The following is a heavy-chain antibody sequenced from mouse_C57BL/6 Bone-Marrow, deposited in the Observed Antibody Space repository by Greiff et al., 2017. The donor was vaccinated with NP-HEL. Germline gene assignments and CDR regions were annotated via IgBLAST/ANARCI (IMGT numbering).Heavy chain of an antibody. V-gene: IGHV5-17*01. D-gene: IGHD1-1*01. Sequence: EVKLVESGGGLVKPGGSLKLSCAASGFTFSDYGMHWVRQAPEKGLEWVAYISSGSSTFSYADTVKGRLTIPRDNAKNTLFLQMTSLMSEDTAMYYCARSLLLRFSMDYWGQGTSVTVSS. CDR1: GFTFSDYG. CDR3: ARSLLLRFSMDY. CDR2: ISSGSSTF. J-gene: IGHJ4*01.